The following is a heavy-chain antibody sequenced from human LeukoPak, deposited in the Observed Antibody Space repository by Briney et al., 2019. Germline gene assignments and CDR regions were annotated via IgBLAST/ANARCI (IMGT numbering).Heavy chain of an antibody. V-gene: IGHV3-30-3*01. Sequence: SGGSLRLACAASGFTFNNYSMHWVRQAPGKGLEWAALIPYDGSNKYYADSVKGRSTISRDNSKNTLNLQMNSLRAEDTAVYYCARGGYCTSTSCYLVHYYGMDVWGQGTTVTVSS. CDR2: IPYDGSNK. CDR3: ARGGYCTSTSCYLVHYYGMDV. D-gene: IGHD2-2*01. J-gene: IGHJ6*02. CDR1: GFTFNNYS.